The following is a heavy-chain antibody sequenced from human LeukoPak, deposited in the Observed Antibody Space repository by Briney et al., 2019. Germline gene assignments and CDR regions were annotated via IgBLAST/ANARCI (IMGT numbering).Heavy chain of an antibody. J-gene: IGHJ4*02. CDR1: GGSISSGGYS. D-gene: IGHD1-26*01. V-gene: IGHV4-30-2*01. CDR3: ARTYPNSGSVDY. CDR2: IYHSGST. Sequence: SSETLSLTCAVSGGSISSGGYSWSWIRQPPGKGLEWIGYIYHSGSTYYNPSLESRVTISVDRSKNQFSLKLSSVTAADTAVYYCARTYPNSGSVDYWGQGTLVTVSP.